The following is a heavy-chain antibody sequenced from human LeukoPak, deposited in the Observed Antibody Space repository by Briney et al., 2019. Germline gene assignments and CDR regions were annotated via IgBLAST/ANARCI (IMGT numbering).Heavy chain of an antibody. Sequence: SETLSLTCTVSGGSISSGTYYWSWIRQPPGKGLEWIGYIYHSGNTYYIPSLKSRVTISVDRSNNQFSLKLSSVTAADTAVFYCARGIDAFDIWGQGTMVTVSS. V-gene: IGHV4-30-2*01. CDR2: IYHSGNT. D-gene: IGHD2-15*01. J-gene: IGHJ3*02. CDR1: GGSISSGTYY. CDR3: ARGIDAFDI.